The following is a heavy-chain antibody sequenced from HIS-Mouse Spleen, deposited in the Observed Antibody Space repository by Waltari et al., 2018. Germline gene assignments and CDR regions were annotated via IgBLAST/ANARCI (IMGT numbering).Heavy chain of an antibody. CDR2: IWYDGSNK. D-gene: IGHD6-6*01. CDR1: GFTFSSYG. CDR3: ATRYSSSSGRDY. Sequence: QVQLVESGGGVVQPGRSLRLSCAASGFTFSSYGMHWVRQAPGKGVEGVAVIWYDGSNKYYADSVKGRFTISRDNSKNTLYLQMNSLRAEDTAVYYCATRYSSSSGRDYWGQGTLVTVSS. J-gene: IGHJ4*02. V-gene: IGHV3-33*01.